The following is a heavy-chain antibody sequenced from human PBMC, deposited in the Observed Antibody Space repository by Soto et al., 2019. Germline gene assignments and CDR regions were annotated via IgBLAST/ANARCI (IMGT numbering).Heavy chain of an antibody. D-gene: IGHD3-16*01. CDR1: GFTFSSYE. CDR2: ISSGGGTI. J-gene: IGHJ4*02. Sequence: GGSLRLSCAASGFTFSSYEMNWVRQGPGKGLEWVSHISSGGGTIYYADSVKGRFYISRDNAKNSLYLQMTSLRAEDTAVYYCARDQGIMDYWGQGTLVTVSS. V-gene: IGHV3-48*03. CDR3: ARDQGIMDY.